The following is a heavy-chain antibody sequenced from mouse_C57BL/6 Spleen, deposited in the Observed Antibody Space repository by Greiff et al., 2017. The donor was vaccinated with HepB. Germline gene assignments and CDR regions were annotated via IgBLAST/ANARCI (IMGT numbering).Heavy chain of an antibody. CDR2: INPNNGGT. Sequence: VQLQQSGPELVKPGASVKISCKASGYTFTDYYMNWVKQSHGKSLEWIGDINPNNGGTSYNQKFKGKATLTVDKSSSTAYMELRSLTSEDSAVYYCARGGTRHRPSWGYFDYWGQGTTLTVSS. D-gene: IGHD3-1*01. J-gene: IGHJ2*01. CDR3: ARGGTRHRPSWGYFDY. CDR1: GYTFTDYY. V-gene: IGHV1-26*01.